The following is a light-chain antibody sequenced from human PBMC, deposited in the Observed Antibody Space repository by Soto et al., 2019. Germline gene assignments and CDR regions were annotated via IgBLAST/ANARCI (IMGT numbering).Light chain of an antibody. CDR1: SSDVGAYNY. Sequence: QSVLTQPASVSGSPGQSITISCTGTSSDVGAYNYVSWYQQHPGEAPKLIIYGVTNRPSGVSYRFSGSKSDYTASLTISGLQAEDEADYYCSSYSTSFFYVFGTGTKAPS. V-gene: IGLV2-14*01. CDR2: GVT. J-gene: IGLJ1*01. CDR3: SSYSTSFFYV.